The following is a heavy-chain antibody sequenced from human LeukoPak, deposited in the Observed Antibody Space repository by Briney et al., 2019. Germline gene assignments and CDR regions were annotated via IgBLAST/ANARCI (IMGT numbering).Heavy chain of an antibody. CDR2: IKQDGSEK. CDR3: ARDRSWNYCIDY. Sequence: GGSLRLSCAASGFTFSSYAMSWVRQAPGKGLEWVANIKQDGSEKYYVDSVKGRFTISRDNAENSLYLQMNSLRAEDTAVYYCARDRSWNYCIDYWGQGTLVTVSS. CDR1: GFTFSSYA. J-gene: IGHJ4*02. V-gene: IGHV3-7*01. D-gene: IGHD3-10*01.